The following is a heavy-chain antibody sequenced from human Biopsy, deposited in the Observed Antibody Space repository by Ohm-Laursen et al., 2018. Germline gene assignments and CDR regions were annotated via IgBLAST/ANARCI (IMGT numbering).Heavy chain of an antibody. V-gene: IGHV3-43*01. J-gene: IGHJ6*02. CDR3: ARGGGVSYFGLDV. CDR1: GFTFLDYT. Sequence: SLRLSCLPSGFTFLDYTMHRVRQIPGKGLEWVSLISWDGSRAYYADSVWGRFTISRDSAKNCLYLQMNSLRTQDTALYYCARGGGVSYFGLDVWGLGTTATVSS. CDR2: ISWDGSRA. D-gene: IGHD3-16*01.